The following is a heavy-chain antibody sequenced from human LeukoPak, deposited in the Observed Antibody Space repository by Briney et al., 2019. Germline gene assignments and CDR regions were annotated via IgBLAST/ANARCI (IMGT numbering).Heavy chain of an antibody. CDR2: INHSGST. CDR1: GGSFSGYY. D-gene: IGHD1-14*01. CDR3: ATSRQTGCWHGSFVDY. Sequence: PSETLSLTCAVYGGSFSGYYWSWIRQPPGKGLEWFGEINHSGSTNYNPSLKSRVTITVDTSKNKFSLKLSDVTGADTAVYYCATSRQTGCWHGSFVDYWGQGTLVTVSS. J-gene: IGHJ4*02. V-gene: IGHV4-34*01.